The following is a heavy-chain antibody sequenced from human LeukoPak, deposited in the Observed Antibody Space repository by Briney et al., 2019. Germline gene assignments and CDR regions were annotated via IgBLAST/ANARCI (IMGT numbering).Heavy chain of an antibody. CDR1: GFTFNIYA. V-gene: IGHV3-30-3*01. J-gene: IGHJ4*02. CDR3: ARGSDYGYSLNYFDY. D-gene: IGHD4-17*01. Sequence: GGSLRLSCAASGFTFNIYAMHWVRQAPGKGLEWVAVISYDGSNKYSADSVKGRFTNSRDSSKNTVYLQMNSLRAEDTAVYYCARGSDYGYSLNYFDYWGQGSLVTVSS. CDR2: ISYDGSNK.